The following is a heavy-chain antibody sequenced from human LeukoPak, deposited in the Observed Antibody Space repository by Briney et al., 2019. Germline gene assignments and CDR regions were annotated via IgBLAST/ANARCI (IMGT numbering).Heavy chain of an antibody. CDR1: VFTHISSL. Sequence: GGTLRQSRAASVFTHISSLMSSVRQAPGKGLEGVANIKQAGSEKYYVDSVKARLTFSRDNANQSLNLQINRLRAEDTAVYSFARVRKDGYEFWGQRNLVSVSS. V-gene: IGHV3-7*04. J-gene: IGHJ4*02. CDR3: ARVRKDGYEF. CDR2: IKQAGSEK. D-gene: IGHD5-24*01.